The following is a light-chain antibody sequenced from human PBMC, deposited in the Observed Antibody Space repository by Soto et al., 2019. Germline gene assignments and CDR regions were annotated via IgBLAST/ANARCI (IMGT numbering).Light chain of an antibody. CDR1: QSVSSSY. Sequence: ESVLTQSPGTLAFSPGERCTLSCRSSQSVSSSYLAWYQQKPGQAPRLLIYGASSRATGIPDRFSGSGSGTDFTLTISSLQAEDVAVYYCQQYYSTPPWTFGQGTKVDI. V-gene: IGKV3-20*01. CDR2: GAS. CDR3: QQYYSTPPWT. J-gene: IGKJ1*01.